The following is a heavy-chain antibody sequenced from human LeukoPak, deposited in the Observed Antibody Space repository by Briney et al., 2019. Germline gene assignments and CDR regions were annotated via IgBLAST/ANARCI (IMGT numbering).Heavy chain of an antibody. Sequence: GGSLRLSCAASGFTLSSYGMHWVRQAPGKGLEWVAVIWYDGSNKYYADSVKGRFTISRDNSKNTLFLQMNSLRAEDTAVYYCARGVSRYCSGGSCYYFDYWGQGTLVTVSS. CDR2: IWYDGSNK. CDR3: ARGVSRYCSGGSCYYFDY. J-gene: IGHJ4*02. V-gene: IGHV3-33*01. CDR1: GFTLSSYG. D-gene: IGHD2-15*01.